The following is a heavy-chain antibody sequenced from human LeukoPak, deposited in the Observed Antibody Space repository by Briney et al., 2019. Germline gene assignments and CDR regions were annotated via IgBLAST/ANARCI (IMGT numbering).Heavy chain of an antibody. CDR3: ARRSSSGWYPDDYYYYMDV. CDR1: EFTFSNYG. J-gene: IGHJ6*03. CDR2: IRYDGTNK. D-gene: IGHD6-19*01. V-gene: IGHV3-30*02. Sequence: PGGSLRLSCAASEFTFSNYGMHWVRQAPGKGLEWVAFIRYDGTNKYYADSVKGRFTISRDNSKNTLYLKMNSLRGEDTAVYYCARRSSSGWYPDDYYYYMDVWGKGTTVTISS.